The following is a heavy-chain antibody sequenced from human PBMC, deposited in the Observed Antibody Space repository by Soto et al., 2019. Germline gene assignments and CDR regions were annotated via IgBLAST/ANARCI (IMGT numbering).Heavy chain of an antibody. CDR2: IIPIFETT. CDR1: GGTFSNYA. Sequence: HVQLVQSGAEVKKPGSSVKVSCKASGGTFSNYAFSWVRQVPGQGLEWMGGIIPIFETTNYAQKFQGRVTITADESTSTTYMELSSLSSEDTAVFFCARDMIPAAISYRYYAMDVWGQGTTVTVSS. D-gene: IGHD2-2*01. CDR3: ARDMIPAAISYRYYAMDV. V-gene: IGHV1-69*01. J-gene: IGHJ6*02.